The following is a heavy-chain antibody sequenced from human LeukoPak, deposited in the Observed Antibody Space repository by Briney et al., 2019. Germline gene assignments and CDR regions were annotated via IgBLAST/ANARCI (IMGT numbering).Heavy chain of an antibody. CDR1: GFTFSSYA. Sequence: VQLVESGGGVVQPGRSLRLSCAASGFTFSSYAMHWVRQAPGKGLEWVAVISYDGSNKYYADSVKGRFTISRDNSKNTLYLQMNSLRAEDTAVYYCARDGGATPPTYYFDYWGQGTLVTVSS. V-gene: IGHV3-30*01. J-gene: IGHJ4*02. D-gene: IGHD1-26*01. CDR2: ISYDGSNK. CDR3: ARDGGATPPTYYFDY.